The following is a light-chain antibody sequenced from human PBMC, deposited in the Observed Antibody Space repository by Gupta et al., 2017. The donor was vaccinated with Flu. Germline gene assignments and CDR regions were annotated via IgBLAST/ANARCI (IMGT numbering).Light chain of an antibody. J-gene: IGLJ2*01. CDR3: SSSKNSRDSRL. Sequence: SALTQPASASASLGQSITISCTGTSSDIGAYKYVSWYQHHPGKAPTLIIYEVNNRPLGVSERFSGSKSGNTASLTITGLQTEDGADYYCSSSKNSRDSRLFGGGTKLNVL. CDR1: SSDIGAYKY. V-gene: IGLV2-14*01. CDR2: EVN.